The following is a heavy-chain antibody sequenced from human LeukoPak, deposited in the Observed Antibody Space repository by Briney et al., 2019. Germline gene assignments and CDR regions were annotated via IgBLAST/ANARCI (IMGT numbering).Heavy chain of an antibody. V-gene: IGHV1-69*13. D-gene: IGHD3-9*01. CDR1: GGTFSSYA. Sequence: SVRVSCKASGGTFSSYAISWVRQAPGQGLEWMGGIIPIFGTANYAQKFQGRVTITADESTSTAYMELSSLRSENTAVYYCARGRKADYDILTGYFPYYYHGIDLWGRGTTVTVSS. CDR2: IIPIFGTA. CDR3: ARGRKADYDILTGYFPYYYHGIDL. J-gene: IGHJ6*02.